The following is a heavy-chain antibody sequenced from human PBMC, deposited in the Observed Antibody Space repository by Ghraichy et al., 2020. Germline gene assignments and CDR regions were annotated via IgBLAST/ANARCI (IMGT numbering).Heavy chain of an antibody. CDR2: LYYSRRP. V-gene: IGHV4-61*01. J-gene: IGHJ6*02. CDR3: ACDSGYYYGMDV. Sequence: SETLSLTCTVSGGSVRSGIYYWSWILQPPGKGLEWIAYLYYSRRPNYKPSLKSRITILVDMFKNQFSLKLCSVTAADTAVYYCACDSGYYYGMDVWGQGTTVAVSS. CDR1: GGSVRSGIYY. D-gene: IGHD6-25*01.